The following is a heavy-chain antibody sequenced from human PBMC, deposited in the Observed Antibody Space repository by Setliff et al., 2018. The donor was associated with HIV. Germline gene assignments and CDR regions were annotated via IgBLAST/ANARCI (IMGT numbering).Heavy chain of an antibody. V-gene: IGHV1-18*01. Sequence: ASVKVSCKASHYTLINYGVSWVRQAPGQGLEWMGWIGSYSGYTIYAQKFQDRLTMTTDTSTTTASMELRSLRSDDTAVHYCVRGHCNSDKCWYTWFDPWGQGTLVTVSS. CDR3: VRGHCNSDKCWYTWFDP. D-gene: IGHD2-2*01. J-gene: IGHJ5*02. CDR1: HYTLINYG. CDR2: IGSYSGYT.